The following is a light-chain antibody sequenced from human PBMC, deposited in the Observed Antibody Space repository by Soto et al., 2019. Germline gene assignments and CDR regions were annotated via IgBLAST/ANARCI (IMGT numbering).Light chain of an antibody. CDR3: QHYNNWPRIFT. CDR1: QRVSSN. Sequence: EIVMTQSPATLSVSPGERATLSCRASQRVSSNLAWYQQKPGQAPRLLIYGASTRATGIPARFSGSGSGTGFTLTISSLQSEDCAVYYCQHYNNWPRIFTFGPGTTVDIK. V-gene: IGKV3-15*01. CDR2: GAS. J-gene: IGKJ3*01.